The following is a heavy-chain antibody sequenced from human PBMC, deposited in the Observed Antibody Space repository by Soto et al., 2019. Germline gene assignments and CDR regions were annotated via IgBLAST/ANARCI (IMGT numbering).Heavy chain of an antibody. D-gene: IGHD2-15*01. CDR1: GFTFSSYA. Sequence: QVQLVESGGGVVQPGRSLRLSCAASGFTFSSYAMHWVRQAPGKGLEWVAVISYDGSNKYYADSVKGRFTISRDNSKNTLYLQMNSVRAEDTAVYYCARDNRLCSGGSCYSSDGFAPWGKGTLVTVSS. V-gene: IGHV3-30-3*01. CDR2: ISYDGSNK. J-gene: IGHJ5*02. CDR3: ARDNRLCSGGSCYSSDGFAP.